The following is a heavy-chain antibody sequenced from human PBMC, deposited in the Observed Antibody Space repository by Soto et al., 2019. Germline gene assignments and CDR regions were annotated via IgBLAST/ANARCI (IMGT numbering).Heavy chain of an antibody. J-gene: IGHJ4*02. Sequence: PSETLSLTCTVSGGSISSSSYYWGWIRQPPGKGLEWIGSIYYSGSTYYNPSLKSRVTISVDTSKNQFSLKLSSVTAADTAVYYCARLYERTPMGMVYAIFDYWGQGTLVTVSS. D-gene: IGHD2-8*01. CDR3: ARLYERTPMGMVYAIFDY. CDR2: IYYSGST. CDR1: GGSISSSSYY. V-gene: IGHV4-39*01.